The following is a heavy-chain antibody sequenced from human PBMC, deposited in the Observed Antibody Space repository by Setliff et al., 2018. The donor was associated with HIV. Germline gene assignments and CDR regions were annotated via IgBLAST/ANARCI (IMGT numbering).Heavy chain of an antibody. V-gene: IGHV4-61*08. CDR2: IHYSGST. J-gene: IGHJ4*02. Sequence: SETLSLTCAVFGGSFTDIGGSFTDYYWTWTRQPPGKGLEWIGNIHYSGSTNYNPSLKSRVTISVDTSGSQFSLKLSSVTAADTAVYYCARGRDKYGPIDYWGQGTLVTVSS. CDR1: GGSFTDIGGSFTDYY. D-gene: IGHD3-10*01. CDR3: ARGRDKYGPIDY.